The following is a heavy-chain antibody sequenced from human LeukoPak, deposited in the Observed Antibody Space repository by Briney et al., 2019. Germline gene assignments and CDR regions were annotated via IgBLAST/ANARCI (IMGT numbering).Heavy chain of an antibody. CDR1: GGTFSSYT. CDR2: IIPILGIA. CDR3: ARPPEVVPAAGDAFDI. D-gene: IGHD2-2*01. V-gene: IGHV1-69*02. J-gene: IGHJ3*02. Sequence: ASVKASCKASGGTFSSYTISWVRQAPGQGLEWMGRIIPILGIANYAQKFQGRVTITADKSTSTAYMELSSLRSEDTAVYYCARPPEVVPAAGDAFDIWGQGTMVTVSS.